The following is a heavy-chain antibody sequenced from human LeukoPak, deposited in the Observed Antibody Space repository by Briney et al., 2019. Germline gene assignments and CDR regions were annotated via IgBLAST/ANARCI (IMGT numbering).Heavy chain of an antibody. Sequence: GESLKISCKGSGYSFTSYWIGWVRQMPGKGLEWMGIIYPGDSDTRYSPSFQGQVTISADKSISTAYLQWSSLKASDTAMYYCARLHPPSVPAASYFDYWGQGTLVTVSS. CDR1: GYSFTSYW. V-gene: IGHV5-51*01. J-gene: IGHJ4*02. D-gene: IGHD2-2*01. CDR3: ARLHPPSVPAASYFDY. CDR2: IYPGDSDT.